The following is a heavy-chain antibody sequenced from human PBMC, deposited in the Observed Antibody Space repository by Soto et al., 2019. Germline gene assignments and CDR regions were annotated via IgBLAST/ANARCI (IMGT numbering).Heavy chain of an antibody. CDR1: GFTFSSYD. CDR3: ARDGVQEDTTYVNYYYGMDV. Sequence: PGGSLRLSCAASGFTFSSYDMHWVRQATGKGLEWVSAIGTAGDTYYPGSVKGRFTISRENAKNSLYLQMNSLRAEDTAVYYCARDGVQEDTTYVNYYYGMDVWGQGTTVTVSS. J-gene: IGHJ6*02. CDR2: IGTAGDT. D-gene: IGHD1-1*01. V-gene: IGHV3-13*01.